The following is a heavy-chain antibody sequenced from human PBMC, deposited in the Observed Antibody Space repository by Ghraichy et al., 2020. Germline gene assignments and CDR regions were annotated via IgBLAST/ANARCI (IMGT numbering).Heavy chain of an antibody. CDR3: ARHVAVSGTRGFDF. CDR1: GGFITDNW. J-gene: IGHJ4*02. D-gene: IGHD6-19*01. CDR2: IYYTGGT. Sequence: SDTLSLTCVVSGGFITDNWWSWVRQPPGKGLEWVGEIYYTGGTYYNPSLMGRVSISIDISKNQFSVELTSVTAADTAVYYCARHVAVSGTRGFDFWGQGALVTVSS. V-gene: IGHV4-4*02.